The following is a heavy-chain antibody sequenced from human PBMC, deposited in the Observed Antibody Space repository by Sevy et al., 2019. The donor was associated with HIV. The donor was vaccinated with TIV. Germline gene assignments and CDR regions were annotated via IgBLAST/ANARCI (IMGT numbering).Heavy chain of an antibody. D-gene: IGHD1-26*01. J-gene: IGHJ4*02. CDR1: GGTFRSHA. CDR3: ARTKGGGTYVQMHY. V-gene: IGHV1-69*13. Sequence: ASVKVSCKTSGGTFRSHAFSWVRQAPGQGLEWMGGIIPILGPANHAQKFQGRVSISADESTKTAYMELSSLRSDDTAVYYCARTKGGGTYVQMHYWGQGTLVTVSS. CDR2: IIPILGPA.